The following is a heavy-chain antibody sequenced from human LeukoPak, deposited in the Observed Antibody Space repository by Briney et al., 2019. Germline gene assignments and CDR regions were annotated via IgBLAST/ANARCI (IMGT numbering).Heavy chain of an antibody. J-gene: IGHJ3*01. Sequence: PGSSLRLSCAASGFTFSSYGMHWVRQAPGKGLEWVSAISGSGGNTYYADSVKGRFTNSRDNSKNTLYLQMNSLRAEDTAVYYCARRITMIVVGISERLDAFYFLGQGTNVTGFS. D-gene: IGHD3-22*01. CDR2: ISGSGGNT. V-gene: IGHV3-23*01. CDR1: GFTFSSYG. CDR3: ARRITMIVVGISERLDAFYF.